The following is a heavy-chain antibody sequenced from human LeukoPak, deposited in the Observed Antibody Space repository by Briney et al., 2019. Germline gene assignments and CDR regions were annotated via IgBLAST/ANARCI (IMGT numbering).Heavy chain of an antibody. CDR2: ISSISSYI. CDR3: ARVLKTYYYDSSGYYGNY. V-gene: IGHV3-21*01. J-gene: IGHJ4*02. D-gene: IGHD3-22*01. Sequence: PGGSMRLSCAASGFTFSSYSMNWVRQAPGKGLEWVSSISSISSYIYYADSVKGRFTISRDNAKNSLYLQMNSLRAEDTAVYYCARVLKTYYYDSSGYYGNYWGQGTLVTVSS. CDR1: GFTFSSYS.